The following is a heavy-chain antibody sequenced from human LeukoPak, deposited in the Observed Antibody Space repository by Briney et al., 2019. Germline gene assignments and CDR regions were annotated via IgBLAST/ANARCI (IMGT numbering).Heavy chain of an antibody. CDR1: GGSFSGYY. J-gene: IGHJ6*03. V-gene: IGHV4-34*01. CDR3: ARRMGRRFGERYYYYHYMDV. CDR2: INHSGST. D-gene: IGHD3-10*01. Sequence: SETLSLTCAVYGGSFSGYYWSWIRQPPGKGLEWIGEINHSGSTNYNPSLKSRVTISVDTSKNQFSLKLSSVTAADTAVYYCARRMGRRFGERYYYYHYMDVWGKGTTVTVSS.